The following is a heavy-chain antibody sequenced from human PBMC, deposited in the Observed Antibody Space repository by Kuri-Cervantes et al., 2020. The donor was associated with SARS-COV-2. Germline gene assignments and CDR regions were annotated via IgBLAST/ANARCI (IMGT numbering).Heavy chain of an antibody. Sequence: GGSLRLSCAASGFTFSKYAVHWLRQAPGKGLEWVAIISFDGVDKYYGDSVKDRFTISRDNSKNPLYLQMNSWSAADTAVYYCAKIDPFDPWGQGTLVTVSS. J-gene: IGHJ5*02. CDR1: GFTFSKYA. CDR2: ISFDGVDK. CDR3: AKIDPFDP. V-gene: IGHV3-30*18.